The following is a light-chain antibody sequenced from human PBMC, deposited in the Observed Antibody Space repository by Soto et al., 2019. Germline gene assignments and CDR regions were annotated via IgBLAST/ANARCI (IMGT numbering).Light chain of an antibody. Sequence: EIVLTQSPATLSFSPGERATLSCRASQSVSSYLAWYQQRPGQAPRLLIYDASNRATGIPAGFSGSGSGTDFTLTISSLEPEDFAVYYCQQRSNWPSITFGQGTRLEIK. CDR1: QSVSSY. CDR2: DAS. CDR3: QQRSNWPSIT. V-gene: IGKV3-11*01. J-gene: IGKJ5*01.